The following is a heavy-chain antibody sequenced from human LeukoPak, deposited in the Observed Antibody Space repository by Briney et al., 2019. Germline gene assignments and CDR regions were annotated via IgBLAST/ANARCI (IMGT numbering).Heavy chain of an antibody. D-gene: IGHD3-22*01. CDR1: GFTFSHYW. J-gene: IGHJ4*02. CDR2: IRQDGSEK. Sequence: GGSLRLSCAASGFTFSHYWMSWVRQAPGKGLEWVANIRQDGSEKYYVDSVKGRFTISRDNAKNSLYLKMNSLRAEDTAIYYCGGDSSGYYWAYWGQGTPVTVSS. V-gene: IGHV3-7*01. CDR3: GGDSSGYYWAY.